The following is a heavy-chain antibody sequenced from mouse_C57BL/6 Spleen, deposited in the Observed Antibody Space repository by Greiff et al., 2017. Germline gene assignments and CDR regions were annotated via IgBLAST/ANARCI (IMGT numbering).Heavy chain of an antibody. D-gene: IGHD3-2*02. V-gene: IGHV1-82*01. CDR2: IYPGDGAS. CDR1: GYAFSSSW. J-gene: IGHJ2*01. Sequence: QVQLKESGPELVKPGASVKISCKASGYAFSSSWMNWVKPRPGKGLECIGRIYPGDGASNYHGKFKGQATLTADKSSTTAYLQLSSLTSEDSAVCFCARRQAYFDYWGQGTTLTVSS. CDR3: ARRQAYFDY.